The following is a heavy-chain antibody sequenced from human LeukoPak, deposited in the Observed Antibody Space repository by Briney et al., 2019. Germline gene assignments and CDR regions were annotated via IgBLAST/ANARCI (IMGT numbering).Heavy chain of an antibody. CDR2: ISGSAGKT. CDR1: GFTFRSYA. V-gene: IGHV3-23*01. CDR3: AKVNIAARSNYFDY. J-gene: IGHJ4*02. D-gene: IGHD6-6*01. Sequence: AGGSLRLSCAASGFTFRSYAMGWVRQAPGKGLEWVSSISGSAGKTYYADSVKGRFTISRDNSKNTLYLQMNSLRAEDTAVYYCAKVNIAARSNYFDYWGQGTLVTVSS.